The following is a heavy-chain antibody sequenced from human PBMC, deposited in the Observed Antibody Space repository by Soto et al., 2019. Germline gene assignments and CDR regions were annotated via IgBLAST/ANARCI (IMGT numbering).Heavy chain of an antibody. J-gene: IGHJ4*02. CDR1: GGSVSSHY. D-gene: IGHD3-16*01. V-gene: IGHV4-59*02. CDR3: ARGGLSPYDS. Sequence: SETLSLTCSVSGGSVSSHYWTWIRQPPGKGLEWIGYIYYSGSTNYNPSLKSRVTISVDISKNQFSLKLTSVTAADTAAYYCARGGLSPYDSWGQGALVTVSS. CDR2: IYYSGST.